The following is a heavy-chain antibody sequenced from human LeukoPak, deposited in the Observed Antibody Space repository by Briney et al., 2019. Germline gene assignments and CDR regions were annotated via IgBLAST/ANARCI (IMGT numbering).Heavy chain of an antibody. CDR1: GGSISSYY. Sequence: SETLSLTCTVSGGSISSYYWSWIRQPPGKGLEWIGYIYYSGSTNYNPSLKSRVTISVDTSKNQFSLKLSSVTAADTAVYYCARERGRYFDWLSHDAFDIWGQGTMVTVSS. CDR3: ARERGRYFDWLSHDAFDI. D-gene: IGHD3-9*01. J-gene: IGHJ3*02. V-gene: IGHV4-59*01. CDR2: IYYSGST.